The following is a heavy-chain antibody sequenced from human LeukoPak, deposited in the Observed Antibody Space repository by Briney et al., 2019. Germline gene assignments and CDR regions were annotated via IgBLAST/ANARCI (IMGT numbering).Heavy chain of an antibody. CDR1: GGSISNYY. V-gene: IGHV4-4*07. Sequence: PSETLSLTCPVSGGSISNYYWSWIRQPAGKGLEWLGGIYSSGSTNYNPSLESRVTVSVDKSKNQFSLKLSSVTAADTAVYYCAREHMGRGDINRWGQGALVTVSS. D-gene: IGHD3-10*01. J-gene: IGHJ4*02. CDR2: IYSSGST. CDR3: AREHMGRGDINR.